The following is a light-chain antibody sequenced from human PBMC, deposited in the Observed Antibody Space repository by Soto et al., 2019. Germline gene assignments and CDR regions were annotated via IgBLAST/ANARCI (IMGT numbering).Light chain of an antibody. J-gene: IGKJ1*01. CDR3: QQYNNWPPRAWT. V-gene: IGKV1-27*01. Sequence: DIPMTQSPSSLSASVGDRVTITCRASQGISNYLAWYQQQPGKVPKLLIYVASTLQSGVPSRFSGSGSGTEFTLPISSLQSEDFAVYYCQQYNNWPPRAWTFGQGTKVEIK. CDR1: QGISNY. CDR2: VAS.